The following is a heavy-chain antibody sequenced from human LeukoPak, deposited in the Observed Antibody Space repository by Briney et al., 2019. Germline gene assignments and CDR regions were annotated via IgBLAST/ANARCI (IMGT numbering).Heavy chain of an antibody. CDR3: ARVLEQWLPPFDY. CDR2: ISSSGSTI. Sequence: GGSLRLSCAASGFTFSDYYMSWIRQAPGKGLEWVSYISSSGSTIYYADSVKGRFTISRDNAKNSLYLQMNSLRAEDTAVYYCARVLEQWLPPFDYWGQGTLVTVSS. CDR1: GFTFSDYY. D-gene: IGHD6-19*01. V-gene: IGHV3-11*01. J-gene: IGHJ4*02.